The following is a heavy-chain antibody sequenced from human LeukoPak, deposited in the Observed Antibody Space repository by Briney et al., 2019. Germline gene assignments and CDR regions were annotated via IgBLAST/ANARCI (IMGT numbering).Heavy chain of an antibody. D-gene: IGHD5-18*01. V-gene: IGHV5-51*01. Sequence: GESLKISCKGSGYSFTSYWIGWVRQMPGKGLEWMGIIYPGDSDTRYSPSFQGQVTISADKSISTAYLQWSSLKASDTAMYYCATHPYSYAPTGAFDIWGQGTMVTISS. CDR1: GYSFTSYW. CDR3: ATHPYSYAPTGAFDI. CDR2: IYPGDSDT. J-gene: IGHJ3*02.